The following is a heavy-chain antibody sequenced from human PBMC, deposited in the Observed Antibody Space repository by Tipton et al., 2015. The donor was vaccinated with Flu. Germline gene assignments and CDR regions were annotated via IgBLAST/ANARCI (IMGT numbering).Heavy chain of an antibody. CDR1: AYSISSGYY. J-gene: IGHJ4*02. V-gene: IGHV4-61*01. CDR2: SFYSGST. D-gene: IGHD3-10*01. CDR3: ARDRGWPAALDY. Sequence: TLSLTCTVSAYSISSGYYWSWIRQSPGKGLEWIGFSFYSGSTSYNPSLQSRVTISVDTSRNQFSLNLRSVTAADTAVYYCARDRGWPAALDYWGQGILVTVSS.